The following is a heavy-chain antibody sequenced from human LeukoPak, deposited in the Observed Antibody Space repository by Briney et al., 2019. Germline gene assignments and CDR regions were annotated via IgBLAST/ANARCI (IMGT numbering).Heavy chain of an antibody. CDR1: GGSISSSSYY. CDR3: ARDVEGNYYYYYMDV. J-gene: IGHJ6*03. CDR2: IYYSGST. Sequence: PSETLSLTCTVSGGSISSSSYYWGWIRQPPGKGLEWIGSIYYSGSTYYNPSLKSRVTISVDTSKNQFSVKLSSVTAAGTAVYYCARDVEGNYYYYYMDVWGKGTTVTVSS. V-gene: IGHV4-39*07. D-gene: IGHD2-15*01.